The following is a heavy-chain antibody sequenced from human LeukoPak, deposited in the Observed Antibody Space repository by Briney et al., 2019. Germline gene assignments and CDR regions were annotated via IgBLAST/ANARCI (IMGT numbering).Heavy chain of an antibody. J-gene: IGHJ3*02. D-gene: IGHD2-2*01. CDR3: ARLAYQLLFIAFDI. CDR1: GGSISSSSYY. CDR2: IYYSGST. Sequence: SETLSLTCTVSGGSISSSSYYWGWIRQPPGKGLEWIGSIYYSGSTYYNPSLKSRVTISVDTSKNQFSLKLSSVTAADTAVYYCARLAYQLLFIAFDIWGQGTVVTVSS. V-gene: IGHV4-39*01.